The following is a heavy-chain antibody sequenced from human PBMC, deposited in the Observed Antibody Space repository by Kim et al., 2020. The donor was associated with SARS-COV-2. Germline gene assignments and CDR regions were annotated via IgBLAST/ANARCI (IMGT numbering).Heavy chain of an antibody. J-gene: IGHJ3*02. D-gene: IGHD3-10*01. Sequence: SETLSLTCTVSGGSISSSSYYRGWIRQPPGKGLEWIGSIYYSGSTYYNPSLKSRVTISVDTSKNQFSLKLSSVTAADTAVYYCARSPSYYGSGTGDAFDIWGQGTMVTVSS. CDR3: ARSPSYYGSGTGDAFDI. V-gene: IGHV4-39*01. CDR1: GGSISSSSYY. CDR2: IYYSGST.